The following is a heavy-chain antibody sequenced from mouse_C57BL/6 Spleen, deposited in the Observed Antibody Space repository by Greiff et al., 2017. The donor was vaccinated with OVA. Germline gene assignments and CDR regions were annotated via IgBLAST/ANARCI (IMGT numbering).Heavy chain of an antibody. CDR3: ARSERWFDY. CDR1: GYTFTDYY. J-gene: IGHJ2*01. CDR2: INPNNGGT. D-gene: IGHD1-1*02. Sequence: EVQLQQSGPELVKPGASVKISCKASGYTFTDYYMNWVKQSHGKSLEWIGDINPNNGGTSYNQKFKGKATLTVDKSSSTAYMELRSLTSEDSAVYYCARSERWFDYWGQGTTLTVSS. V-gene: IGHV1-26*01.